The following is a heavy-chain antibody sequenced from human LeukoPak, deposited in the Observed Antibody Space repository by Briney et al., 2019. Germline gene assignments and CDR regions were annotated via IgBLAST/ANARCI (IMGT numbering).Heavy chain of an antibody. J-gene: IGHJ4*02. CDR2: IYSGGST. CDR3: ACYSSIWYYVLF. V-gene: IGHV3-53*01. Sequence: SGGSLRLSCAASGFTVSSNYMSWVRQAPGKGLEWVSVIYSGGSTYYADSVKGRFTISRDNSKNTLYLQMNSLRAEDTAVYYCACYSSIWYYVLFWGQGTLVTVSS. CDR1: GFTVSSNY. D-gene: IGHD6-13*01.